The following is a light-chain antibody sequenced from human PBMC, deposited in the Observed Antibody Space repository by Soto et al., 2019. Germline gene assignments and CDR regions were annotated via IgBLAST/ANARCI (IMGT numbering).Light chain of an antibody. J-gene: IGKJ5*01. CDR1: QSVSSH. Sequence: EIVMTQSPDTLFVSLGEGATLSCRASQSVSSHLAWYQHKPGQAPRLLIYGASTRASGIPARFSGSGSETDFTLTISSLQSEDFGVYYCQQYNDWFSITFGQGTRLENK. CDR2: GAS. CDR3: QQYNDWFSIT. V-gene: IGKV3-15*01.